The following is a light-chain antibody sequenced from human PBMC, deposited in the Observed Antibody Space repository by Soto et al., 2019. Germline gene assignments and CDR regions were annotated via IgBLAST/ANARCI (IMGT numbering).Light chain of an antibody. Sequence: EIVMTQSPATLSVSPGERATLSCRASQSVSTNLAWYQHEPGQAPKLLIYYASTRATGIPATFSGSGSGTEFTLTISSLQSEDSALYYCQQYHDWPRTFGGGTKVEIK. J-gene: IGKJ4*01. CDR2: YAS. CDR3: QQYHDWPRT. CDR1: QSVSTN. V-gene: IGKV3-15*01.